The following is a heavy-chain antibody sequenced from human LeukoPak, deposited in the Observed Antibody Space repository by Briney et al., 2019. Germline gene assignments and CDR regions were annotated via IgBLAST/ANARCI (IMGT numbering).Heavy chain of an antibody. CDR3: ARVYGDSPSDYYYYYMDV. Sequence: SETLSLTCAVYGGSFSGYYWSWIRQPPGKGLEWIGEINPSGSTNYNPSLKSRVTISVDTSKNQFSLKLSSVTAADTAVYYCARVYGDSPSDYYYYYMDVWGKGTTVTVSS. CDR2: INPSGST. D-gene: IGHD4-17*01. V-gene: IGHV4-34*01. J-gene: IGHJ6*03. CDR1: GGSFSGYY.